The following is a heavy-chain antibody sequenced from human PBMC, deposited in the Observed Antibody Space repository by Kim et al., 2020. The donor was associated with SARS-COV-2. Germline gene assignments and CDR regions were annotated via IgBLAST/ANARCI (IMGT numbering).Heavy chain of an antibody. V-gene: IGHV1-46*01. J-gene: IGHJ6*02. CDR3: ARGRLDYYYGMDV. Sequence: YDQTFQGGVTMTRDTSTSTVYMELSSLRSEDTAVYYCARGRLDYYYGMDVWGQGTTVTVSS. D-gene: IGHD4-17*01.